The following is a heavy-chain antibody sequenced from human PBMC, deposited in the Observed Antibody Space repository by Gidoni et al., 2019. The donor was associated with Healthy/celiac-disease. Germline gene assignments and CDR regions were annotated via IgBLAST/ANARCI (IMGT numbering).Heavy chain of an antibody. CDR1: GDTFTRYG. CDR3: TRHWAGTAFDI. J-gene: IGHJ3*02. CDR2: SRADKANA. D-gene: IGHD6-19*01. Sequence: VQLVQSGAEGKKPGDSVQVPCEASGDTFTRYGISWVRQAPGQGLEWMGWSRADKANANSAQKLQGRVSMTTDTSTITAYMALRSLRSADTAVYSCTRHWAGTAFDIWGQGTMVTVSS. V-gene: IGHV1-18*01.